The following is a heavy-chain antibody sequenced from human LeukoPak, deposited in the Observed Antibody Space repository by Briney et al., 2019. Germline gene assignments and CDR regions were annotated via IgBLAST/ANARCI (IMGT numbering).Heavy chain of an antibody. CDR2: IYYSGST. J-gene: IGHJ4*02. V-gene: IGHV4-59*01. CDR3: ARGYGSGSYYSPNWDY. CDR1: GGSISSYY. D-gene: IGHD3-10*01. Sequence: PSETLSLTCTVSGGSISSYYWSWIRQPPGKGLEWIGYIYYSGSTNYNPSLKGRVTISVDTSKNQFSLKLSSVTAADTAVYYCARGYGSGSYYSPNWDYWGQGTLVTVSS.